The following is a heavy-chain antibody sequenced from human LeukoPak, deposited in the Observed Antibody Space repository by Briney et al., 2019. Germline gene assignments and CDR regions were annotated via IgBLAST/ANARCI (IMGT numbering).Heavy chain of an antibody. Sequence: GGSLRLSCAASGFTFSSYWMSWVRQAPGKGLEWVANIKQDGSEKYYVDSVKGRFTISRDNAKNPLYLQMNSLRAEDTAVYYCARDYESGRDGYNGYYYYGMDVWGQGTTVTVSS. D-gene: IGHD5-24*01. CDR1: GFTFSSYW. V-gene: IGHV3-7*01. J-gene: IGHJ6*02. CDR2: IKQDGSEK. CDR3: ARDYESGRDGYNGYYYYGMDV.